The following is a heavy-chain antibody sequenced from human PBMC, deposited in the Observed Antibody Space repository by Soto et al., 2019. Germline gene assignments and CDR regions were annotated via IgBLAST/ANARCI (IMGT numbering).Heavy chain of an antibody. D-gene: IGHD3-16*01. Sequence: GGSLRLSCAASGFTFSHYWMHWVRQTPGKGLVWVSRINPAGTITNYADSVEGRFTIPRDNADSALFLQMNSLSAEDTAIYYCTSDTFGLRDTWGQGTLVTVSS. CDR1: GFTFSHYW. V-gene: IGHV3-74*01. J-gene: IGHJ5*02. CDR2: INPAGTIT. CDR3: TSDTFGLRDT.